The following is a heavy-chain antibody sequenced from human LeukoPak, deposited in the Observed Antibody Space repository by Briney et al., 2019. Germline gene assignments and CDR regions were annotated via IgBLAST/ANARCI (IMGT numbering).Heavy chain of an antibody. Sequence: GASVKVSCKASGYTFTSYYMHWVRQAPGQGLEWMGIINPSAGSTTYAQKFQGRVTMTRDTSTSTVYMELRSLRSDDTAVYYCARGPEDLGMASWYFDYWGQGTLVTVSS. CDR3: ARGPEDLGMASWYFDY. J-gene: IGHJ4*02. CDR1: GYTFTSYY. CDR2: INPSAGST. V-gene: IGHV1-46*01. D-gene: IGHD5-24*01.